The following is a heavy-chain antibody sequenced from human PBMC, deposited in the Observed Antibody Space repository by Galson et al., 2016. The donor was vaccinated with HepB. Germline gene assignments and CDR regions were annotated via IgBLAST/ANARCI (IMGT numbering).Heavy chain of an antibody. J-gene: IGHJ4*02. CDR2: ASYSGNR. Sequence: SETLSLTCSVSGGSISSSPYYWNWIRQPPGKGLEWIGSASYSGNRFFNPSLKSRLTISVDTSKNHFSLNLNSVSAADPAVYYCATDTTGYQFDFWGQGALVTVS. D-gene: IGHD3-22*01. CDR1: GGSISSSPYY. CDR3: ATDTTGYQFDF. V-gene: IGHV4-39*02.